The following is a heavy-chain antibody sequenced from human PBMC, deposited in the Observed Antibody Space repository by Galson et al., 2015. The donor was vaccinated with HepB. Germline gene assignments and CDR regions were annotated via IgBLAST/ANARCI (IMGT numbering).Heavy chain of an antibody. V-gene: IGHV3-30*18. Sequence: LRLSCAASGFTFSSYGMHWVRQAPGKGLEWVAVISYDGSNKYYADSVKGRFTISRDNSKNTLYLRMNSLRAEDTAVYYCAKDRTVDTAMVFDYWGQGTLVTVSS. CDR3: AKDRTVDTAMVFDY. J-gene: IGHJ4*02. CDR1: GFTFSSYG. D-gene: IGHD5-18*01. CDR2: ISYDGSNK.